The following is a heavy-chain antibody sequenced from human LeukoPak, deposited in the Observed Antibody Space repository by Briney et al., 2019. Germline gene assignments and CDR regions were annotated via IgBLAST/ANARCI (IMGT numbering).Heavy chain of an antibody. J-gene: IGHJ4*02. CDR1: GYTFTGYY. D-gene: IGHD3-16*02. Sequence: GASVKVSCKASGYTFTGYYMHWVRQAPGQGLEWMGWINPNSGGTNYAQKFQGRVTMTRDTSISTAYMELSRLRSGDTAVYYCARDSFGGVIDFGYWGQGTLVTVSS. CDR3: ARDSFGGVIDFGY. CDR2: INPNSGGT. V-gene: IGHV1-2*02.